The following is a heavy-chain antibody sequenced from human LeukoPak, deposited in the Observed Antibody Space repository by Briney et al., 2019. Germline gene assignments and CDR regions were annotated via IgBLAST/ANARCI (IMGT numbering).Heavy chain of an antibody. CDR1: GFTFSSYA. Sequence: PGGSLRLSCAASGFTFSSYAVSWVRQAPGKGLEWVSAISGSGGSTYYADSVKGRFTISRDNSKNTLYLQMNSLRAEDTAVYYCAKSAWDVMTYYGSGIRYFQHWGQGTLVTVSS. V-gene: IGHV3-23*01. J-gene: IGHJ1*01. D-gene: IGHD3-10*01. CDR3: AKSAWDVMTYYGSGIRYFQH. CDR2: ISGSGGST.